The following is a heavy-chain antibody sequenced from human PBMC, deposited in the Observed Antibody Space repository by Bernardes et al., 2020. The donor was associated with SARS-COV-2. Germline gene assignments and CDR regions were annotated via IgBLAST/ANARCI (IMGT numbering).Heavy chain of an antibody. CDR1: GGSFSAYY. Sequence: SETLSLTCAVYGGSFSAYYWSWIRQPPGKGLEWIADINHRGSTNYSPSLKSRLTISIDTSKNQFSLNLSSVSAADTAVYYCARLDYYYGSGSYSLDYWGQGTLVTVSS. CDR3: ARLDYYYGSGSYSLDY. V-gene: IGHV4-34*01. D-gene: IGHD3-10*01. J-gene: IGHJ4*02. CDR2: INHRGST.